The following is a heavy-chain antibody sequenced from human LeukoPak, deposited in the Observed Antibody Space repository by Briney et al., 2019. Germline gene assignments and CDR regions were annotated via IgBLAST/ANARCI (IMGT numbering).Heavy chain of an antibody. J-gene: IGHJ4*02. V-gene: IGHV4-34*01. Sequence: PSETLSLTCAVYGGSFSGYYWSWIRQPPGKGLEWIGEINHSGSTNYNPSLKSRVTISVDTSKNQFSLKLSSVTAADTAVYYCARELATTLDYWGQGTLVTVSS. CDR2: INHSGST. CDR3: ARELATTLDY. D-gene: IGHD4-17*01. CDR1: GGSFSGYY.